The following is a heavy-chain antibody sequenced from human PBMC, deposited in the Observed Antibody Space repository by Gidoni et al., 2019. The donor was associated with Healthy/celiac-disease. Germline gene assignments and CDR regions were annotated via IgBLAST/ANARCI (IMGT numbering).Heavy chain of an antibody. CDR1: GGTFSSSA. D-gene: IGHD2-2*02. J-gene: IGHJ5*02. Sequence: QVQLVQSGAAVKKPGSSVKVSCKASGGTFSSSAISWVRQAPGQGLEWMGGIIPIFGTANYAQKFQGRVTITADESTSTAYMELSSLRSEDTAVYYCASEGYCSSTSCYTGWFDPWGQGTLVTVSS. CDR3: ASEGYCSSTSCYTGWFDP. CDR2: IIPIFGTA. V-gene: IGHV1-69*01.